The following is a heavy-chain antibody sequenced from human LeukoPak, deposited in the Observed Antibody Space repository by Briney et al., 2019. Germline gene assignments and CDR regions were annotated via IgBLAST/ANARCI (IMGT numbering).Heavy chain of an antibody. CDR1: GFPISTNY. CDR3: ARDHITMIRGVSYYYYGMDV. CDR2: IYSGGNT. D-gene: IGHD3-10*01. Sequence: GGSLRLSCAASGFPISTNYMSWVRQAPGKGPEWVSIIYSGGNTFYADSVKGRFTISRDSSKNTLFLQMISLRAEDTAVYYCARDHITMIRGVSYYYYGMDVWDQGTTVTVSS. J-gene: IGHJ6*02. V-gene: IGHV3-53*01.